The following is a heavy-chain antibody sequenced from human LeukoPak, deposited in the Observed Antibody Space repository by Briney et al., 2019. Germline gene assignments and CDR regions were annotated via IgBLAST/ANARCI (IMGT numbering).Heavy chain of an antibody. D-gene: IGHD4-11*01. CDR2: ISGSGGST. CDR3: TTDVEAPYSNYLVDY. J-gene: IGHJ4*02. V-gene: IGHV3-23*01. Sequence: PGGSLRLSCAASGFTFSSYAMSWVRQAPGKGLEWVSAISGSGGSTYYADSVKGRFTISRDNSKNMLYLQMNSLKTEDTAVYYCTTDVEAPYSNYLVDYWGQGTLVTVSS. CDR1: GFTFSSYA.